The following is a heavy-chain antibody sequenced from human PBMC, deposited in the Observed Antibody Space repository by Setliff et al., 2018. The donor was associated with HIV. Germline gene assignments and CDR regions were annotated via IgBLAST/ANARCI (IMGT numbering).Heavy chain of an antibody. CDR3: AKGVAGLQYYYYYMDV. CDR2: ILYGGST. Sequence: SETLSLTCTVSGDSISRGSYYWGWIRQPPGKGLEWIGNILYGGSTYYNLSLKSRITMSVDTSKNQFSLKLSSVTAADTAVYYCAKGVAGLQYYYYYMDVWGKGTTVTVSS. CDR1: GDSISRGSYY. D-gene: IGHD6-19*01. V-gene: IGHV4-39*01. J-gene: IGHJ6*03.